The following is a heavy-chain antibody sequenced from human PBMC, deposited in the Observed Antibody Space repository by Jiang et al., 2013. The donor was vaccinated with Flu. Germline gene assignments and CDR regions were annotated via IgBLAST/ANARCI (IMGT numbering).Heavy chain of an antibody. J-gene: IGHJ4*02. CDR2: ISAYNGNT. D-gene: IGHD4-17*01. Sequence: SWVRQALGQELEWMGWISAYNGNTNYAQKFQGRVTITADESTSTAYMELSSLRSEDTAVYYCARYTTYGDYGSYYFDYWGQGTLVTVSS. V-gene: IGHV1-18*01. CDR3: ARYTTYGDYGSYYFDY.